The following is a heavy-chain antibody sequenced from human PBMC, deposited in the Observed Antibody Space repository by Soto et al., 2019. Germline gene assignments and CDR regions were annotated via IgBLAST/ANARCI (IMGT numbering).Heavy chain of an antibody. Sequence: PSQTLSLTCVISGDSVSSNSAAWNWIRQSPSRGLEWLGRTYYRSKWYNDYAVSVKSRITINPDTSKNQFSLQLNSVTPEDTAVYYCARRQYSSSREYYYYGMDVWGQGTTVTVSS. J-gene: IGHJ6*02. CDR1: GDSVSSNSAA. D-gene: IGHD6-13*01. CDR3: ARRQYSSSREYYYYGMDV. V-gene: IGHV6-1*01. CDR2: TYYRSKWYN.